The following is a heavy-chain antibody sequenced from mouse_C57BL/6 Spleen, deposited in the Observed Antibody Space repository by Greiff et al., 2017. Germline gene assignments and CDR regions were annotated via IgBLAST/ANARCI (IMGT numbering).Heavy chain of an antibody. D-gene: IGHD1-1*01. Sequence: VQLQQPGAELVRPGTSVKLSCKASGYTFTSYWMHWVKQRPGQGLEWIGVIDPSDSYTNYNQKFKGKATLTVDTSSSTAYMQLSSLTSEDAAVYYCVRPSITTVGDYWGQGTTLTVSS. CDR1: GYTFTSYW. CDR3: VRPSITTVGDY. J-gene: IGHJ2*01. V-gene: IGHV1-59*01. CDR2: IDPSDSYT.